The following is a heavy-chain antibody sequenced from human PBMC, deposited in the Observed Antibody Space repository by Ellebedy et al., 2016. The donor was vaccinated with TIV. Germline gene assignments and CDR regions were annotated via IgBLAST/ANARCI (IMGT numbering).Heavy chain of an antibody. J-gene: IGHJ4*02. Sequence: AASVKVSCKASGYTFIDFDINWVRQATGQGLEWVAWMNPKSGNPGSAQNFQGRVTMTRDSSISTAYMELSSLTSEDTAVYYCGRGRGYASTGRVYYFDYWGQGSLVTVSS. CDR3: GRGRGYASTGRVYYFDY. CDR2: MNPKSGNP. CDR1: GYTFIDFD. D-gene: IGHD2-15*01. V-gene: IGHV1-8*01.